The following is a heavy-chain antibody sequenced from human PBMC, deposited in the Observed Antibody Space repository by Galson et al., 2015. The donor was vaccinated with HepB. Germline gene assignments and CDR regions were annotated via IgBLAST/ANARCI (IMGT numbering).Heavy chain of an antibody. CDR1: GFTFSSFW. Sequence: SLRLSCAASGFTFSSFWMSWVRQAPGKGLEWVANIKQDGSEKYYVDSVEGRFTISRGNAKNSLYLQMNSLRAEDTAVYYCARRRGSNSFDYWGQGTLVTVSS. CDR2: IKQDGSEK. V-gene: IGHV3-7*03. D-gene: IGHD1-26*01. J-gene: IGHJ4*02. CDR3: ARRRGSNSFDY.